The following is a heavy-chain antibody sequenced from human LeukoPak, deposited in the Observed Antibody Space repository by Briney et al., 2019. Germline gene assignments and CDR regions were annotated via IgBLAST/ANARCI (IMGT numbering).Heavy chain of an antibody. CDR1: GFTFSSYA. V-gene: IGHV3-7*01. CDR2: IKKTGSET. Sequence: GGSLRLSCAASGFTFSSYAMSWVRQAPGKGLEWVAYIKKTGSETYYVDSVKGRFTITRDNTRNSLFLQMYSLRAEDTAVYFCAREDGYCSGGNCYSYFDSWGQGTLVTVSA. J-gene: IGHJ4*02. D-gene: IGHD2-15*01. CDR3: AREDGYCSGGNCYSYFDS.